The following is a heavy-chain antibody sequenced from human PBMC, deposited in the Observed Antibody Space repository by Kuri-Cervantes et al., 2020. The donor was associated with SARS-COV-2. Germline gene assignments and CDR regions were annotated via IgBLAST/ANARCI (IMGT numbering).Heavy chain of an antibody. CDR1: GGSFSGYY. J-gene: IGHJ5*01. CDR2: INHSGST. V-gene: IGHV4-34*01. Sequence: SETLSLTCAVYGGSFSGYYWSWIRQPPGKGLEWIGEINHSGSTNYNPSLKSRVTISVDTSKNQFSLKLSSVTAADTAVYYCARGFEDCSSTSCYPGGFDSWGQGTLVTVSS. D-gene: IGHD2-2*01. CDR3: ARGFEDCSSTSCYPGGFDS.